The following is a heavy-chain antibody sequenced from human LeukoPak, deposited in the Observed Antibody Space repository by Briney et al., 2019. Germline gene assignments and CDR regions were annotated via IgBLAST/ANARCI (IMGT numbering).Heavy chain of an antibody. J-gene: IGHJ4*02. CDR2: IHTSGST. CDR3: ARRHISSGWSFDY. D-gene: IGHD6-19*01. CDR1: GGSISNYH. Sequence: SETLSLTCTVSGGSISNYHWSWIRQPAGKGLEWIGQIHTSGSTNYNPPLKSRVTVSIDTPENQLSLTVRSVTAADTAIYYCARRHISSGWSFDYWGQGTLVTVSS. V-gene: IGHV4-4*07.